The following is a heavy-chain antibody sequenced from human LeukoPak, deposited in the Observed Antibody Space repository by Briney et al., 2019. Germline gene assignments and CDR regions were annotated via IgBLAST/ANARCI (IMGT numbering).Heavy chain of an antibody. CDR3: AREIGVRATTEIYGMDV. J-gene: IGHJ6*02. D-gene: IGHD4-11*01. CDR2: INPNSGGT. Sequence: ASVKVSCKASGYTFTGYYMHWVRQAPGQGLEWMGWINPNSGGTNYAQKFQGRVTMTRDTSISTAYMELSRLRSDDTAVYYCAREIGVRATTEIYGMDVWGQGTTVTVPS. CDR1: GYTFTGYY. V-gene: IGHV1-2*02.